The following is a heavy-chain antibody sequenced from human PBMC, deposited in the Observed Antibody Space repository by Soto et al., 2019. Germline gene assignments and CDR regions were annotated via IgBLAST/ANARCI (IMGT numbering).Heavy chain of an antibody. CDR2: IYWDDDQ. Sequence: QITLKESGPTLVKPTQTLTLTCTFSGFSFSINGVAVGSIRQPPGQALEWLALIYWDDDQRYNPSLKNRLTITKDSSRNQVVLTMTDMDPVDTATYYCADERDVSRGFKSWGQGTLVTVSS. CDR3: ADERDVSRGFKS. J-gene: IGHJ5*01. V-gene: IGHV2-5*02. CDR1: GFSFSINGVA.